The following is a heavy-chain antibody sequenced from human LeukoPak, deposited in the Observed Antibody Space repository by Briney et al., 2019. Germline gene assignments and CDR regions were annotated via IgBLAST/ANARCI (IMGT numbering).Heavy chain of an antibody. D-gene: IGHD6-19*01. Sequence: SETLSLTCTVSGGSISSYYWSWIRQPPGKGLEWIAYIYYSGSTNYNPSLKSRVTISVDTSKNQFSLKLSSVTAADTAVYYCARVGVNSGWYWGLDYYYMDVWGKGTTVTVSS. J-gene: IGHJ6*03. CDR3: ARVGVNSGWYWGLDYYYMDV. V-gene: IGHV4-59*12. CDR1: GGSISSYY. CDR2: IYYSGST.